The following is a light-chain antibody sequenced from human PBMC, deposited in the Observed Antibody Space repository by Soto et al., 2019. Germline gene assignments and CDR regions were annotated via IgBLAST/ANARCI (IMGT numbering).Light chain of an antibody. CDR3: QQSFGAPRT. J-gene: IGKJ1*01. CDR2: AAS. Sequence: IQVTQSPSSLSASVGYRVTLTCRASPYIRSDLSWYQQRPGQAPKVLIYAASSLQSGVPSRFSGSGSGTDFTLTISSLQPEDFATYYCQQSFGAPRTFGQGTRWIS. CDR1: PYIRSD. V-gene: IGKV1-39*01.